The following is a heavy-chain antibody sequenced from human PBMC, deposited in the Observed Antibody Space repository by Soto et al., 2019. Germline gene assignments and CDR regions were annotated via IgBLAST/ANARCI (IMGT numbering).Heavy chain of an antibody. CDR1: GGSISSGDYS. CDR2: ISPSGTT. Sequence: QLQLQESGSGLVKPSRTLSLTCIVSGGSISSGDYSWNWIRQPPGKGLQWIGYISPSGTTYYNPSLKSRVTISLDRSNNHFSLTLSSVTAADTAVYYCARSTALVRQYFDSWGQGTLVTVSS. D-gene: IGHD5-18*01. V-gene: IGHV4-30-2*01. J-gene: IGHJ4*02. CDR3: ARSTALVRQYFDS.